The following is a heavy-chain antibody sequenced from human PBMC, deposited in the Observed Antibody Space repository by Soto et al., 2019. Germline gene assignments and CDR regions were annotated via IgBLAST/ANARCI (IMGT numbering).Heavy chain of an antibody. D-gene: IGHD6-13*01. J-gene: IGHJ4*02. Sequence: KISCTGSGYSFSSYWISWVRQTPGKGLEWMGRIDPSDSYTNYSPSFQGHVTISVDKFISTAYLQWSSLKASDTAIYYCARHPAAELQYFDPWGQGTLVTVSS. V-gene: IGHV5-10-1*01. CDR1: GYSFSSYW. CDR3: ARHPAAELQYFDP. CDR2: IDPSDSYT.